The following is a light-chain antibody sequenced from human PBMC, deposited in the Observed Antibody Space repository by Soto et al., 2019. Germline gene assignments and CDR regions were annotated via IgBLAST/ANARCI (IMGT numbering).Light chain of an antibody. CDR1: SDINVGSYN. J-gene: IGLJ2*01. CDR3: MIWPSNAPVV. CDR2: YYSDSDK. Sequence: QSVLTQPPSSSASPGESARLTCTLPSDINVGSYNIYWYQQKPGSPPRYLLYYYSDSDKGQGSGVPSRFSGSKDASANTGIFLISGLQSEDDADYSCMIWPSNAPVVFGGGTKLTVL. V-gene: IGLV5-37*01.